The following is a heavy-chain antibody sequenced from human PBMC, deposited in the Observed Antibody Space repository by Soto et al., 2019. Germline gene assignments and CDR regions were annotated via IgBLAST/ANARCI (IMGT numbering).Heavy chain of an antibody. CDR2: INPSGGST. J-gene: IGHJ4*02. CDR1: GYTFTSYY. D-gene: IGHD3-9*01. CDR3: ARDRAFLAYYDILTGYSAFDY. V-gene: IGHV1-46*03. Sequence: ASVQVACKASGYTFTSYYMHWVRQDPGQGLEWMGIINPSGGSTSYAQKFQGRVTMTRDTSTSTVYMELSSLRSEDTAVYYCARDRAFLAYYDILTGYSAFDYWGQGTLVTVSS.